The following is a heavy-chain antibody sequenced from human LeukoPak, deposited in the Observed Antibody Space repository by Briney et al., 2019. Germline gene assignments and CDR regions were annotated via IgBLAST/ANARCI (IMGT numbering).Heavy chain of an antibody. CDR3: ARDRWYGDCSGKYYFDY. Sequence: GGSLRLSCAASGFTFSDYYMSWIRQAPGKGLEWVSYISSSSSYTNYADSVKGRFTISRDNAKNSLYLQMNSLRAEDTAVYYCARDRWYGDCSGKYYFDYWGQGTLVTVSS. V-gene: IGHV3-11*06. CDR1: GFTFSDYY. CDR2: ISSSSSYT. J-gene: IGHJ4*02. D-gene: IGHD2-21*02.